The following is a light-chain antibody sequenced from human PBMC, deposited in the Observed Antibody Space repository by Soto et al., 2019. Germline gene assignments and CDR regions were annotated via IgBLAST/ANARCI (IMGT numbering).Light chain of an antibody. CDR2: DTT. Sequence: QAVVTREPSLTVSPGGTFTLTCGSSTGAVTNGHYPYWFQQKPGQAPRTLIYDTTNRHSWTPARFSGSLLGGKAALTLSGAQPEDEAEYYCLLSYNGPYVFGTGTKVTVL. CDR3: LLSYNGPYV. V-gene: IGLV7-46*01. CDR1: TGAVTNGHY. J-gene: IGLJ1*01.